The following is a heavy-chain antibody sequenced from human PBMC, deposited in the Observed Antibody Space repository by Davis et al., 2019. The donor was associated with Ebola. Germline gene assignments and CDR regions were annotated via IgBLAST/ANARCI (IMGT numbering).Heavy chain of an antibody. CDR3: AKDLSGSYYGPFDY. CDR1: GFIFDDYA. D-gene: IGHD1-26*01. CDR2: IIWNSGSI. J-gene: IGHJ4*02. Sequence: PGGSLRLFCAAPGFIFDDYAMHWVRQAPGKGLEWVSGIIWNSGSIGYADSVKGRFTISRDNAKNCLYLQMNSLRPEDTAFYYCAKDLSGSYYGPFDYWGQGTLVTVSS. V-gene: IGHV3-9*01.